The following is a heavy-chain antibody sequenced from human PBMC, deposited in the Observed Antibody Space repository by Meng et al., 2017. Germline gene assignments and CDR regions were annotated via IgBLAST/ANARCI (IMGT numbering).Heavy chain of an antibody. J-gene: IGHJ4*02. D-gene: IGHD1-26*01. CDR1: GGFCSGSY. CDR2: IHHSGRT. V-gene: IGHV4-34*01. Sequence: AQLQPLCAGVLEASEALSPTSAVHGGFCSGSYWAWTRSPPGKGLQWVGEIHHSGRTNYNPSLKSRVPISVDPYKNQFSLKLSSVTAADTAVYYCARRGQTYWDGPGKREVFDYWGQGTLVTSPQ. CDR3: ARRGQTYWDGPGKREVFDY.